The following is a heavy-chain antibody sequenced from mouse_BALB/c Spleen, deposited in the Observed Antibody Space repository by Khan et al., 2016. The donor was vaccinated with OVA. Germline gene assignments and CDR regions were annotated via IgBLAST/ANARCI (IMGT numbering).Heavy chain of an antibody. V-gene: IGHV9-3-1*01. CDR2: INTYTGEP. Sequence: QIQLVQSGPELKKPGETVKISCKASGYIFTNYGMNWVKQAPGKGLKWMGWINTYTGEPTYADEFTGRFVFSSETSASTAYLQINNLKNEDSATYFCAIPPYFSYFMGYWGQGTSVTVSS. D-gene: IGHD2-10*01. CDR3: AIPPYFSYFMGY. CDR1: GYIFTNYG. J-gene: IGHJ4*01.